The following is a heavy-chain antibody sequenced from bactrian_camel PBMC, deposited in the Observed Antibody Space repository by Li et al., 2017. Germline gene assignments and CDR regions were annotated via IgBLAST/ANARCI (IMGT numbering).Heavy chain of an antibody. CDR1: GYTDITGSDYYC. CDR2: SLSGGKST. Sequence: HVQLVESGGGSVQAGGSLKLSCAVSGYTDITGSDYYCMGWFRQAPGEEREGVTTSLSGGKSTYYADSVKGRFTISQDNSKNTLFLQMNVLRPEDTAMYYCAARKVARGSHFSLGRAPALRRDEYNFWGQGTQVTVS. D-gene: IGHD2*01. CDR3: AARKVARGSHFSLGRAPALRRDEYNF. J-gene: IGHJ4*01. V-gene: IGHV3S1*01.